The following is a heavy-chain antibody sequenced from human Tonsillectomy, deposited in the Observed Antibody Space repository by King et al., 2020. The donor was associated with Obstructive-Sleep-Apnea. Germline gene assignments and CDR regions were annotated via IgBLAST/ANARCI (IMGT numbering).Heavy chain of an antibody. V-gene: IGHV3-33*06. Sequence: QVQLVESGGGVVQPGRSLRLSCAASGFTFSSYGMNWVRQAPGKGLEWVAVIWYDGSNKYYVDSVKGRFTISRDNSKNTLYLQMNSLRAEDTAVYYCAKGVDTAISLLDYWGQGTLVTVSS. J-gene: IGHJ4*02. CDR3: AKGVDTAISLLDY. CDR1: GFTFSSYG. CDR2: IWYDGSNK. D-gene: IGHD5-18*01.